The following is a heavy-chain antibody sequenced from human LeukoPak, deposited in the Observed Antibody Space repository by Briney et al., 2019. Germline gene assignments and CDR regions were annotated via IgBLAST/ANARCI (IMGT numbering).Heavy chain of an antibody. D-gene: IGHD3-3*01. V-gene: IGHV4-30-4*01. Sequence: SETLSLTCTVSSGSISSGDYYWSWVRQPPGKGLEWIGNIFYTGRTESNPSLRSRLTMSVDTSKNQFSLKLTSVTAADTAVYYCAKGEVTIFGEFIDNYHYYGMDVWGQGTTVTVSS. CDR1: SGSISSGDYY. J-gene: IGHJ6*02. CDR3: AKGEVTIFGEFIDNYHYYGMDV. CDR2: IFYTGRT.